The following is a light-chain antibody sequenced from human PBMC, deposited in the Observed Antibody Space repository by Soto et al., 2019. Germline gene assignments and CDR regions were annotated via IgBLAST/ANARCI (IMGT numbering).Light chain of an antibody. Sequence: QSALTQPASVFGSPGQSITFSCTGTSSDVGGYNFVSWYQQHPAKAPKLMIYEVSSRPSGVSNRFSGSKSGNTASLTISGLQPEDEADYYCSSYTTSSTVVFGTGTQLSVL. V-gene: IGLV2-14*03. CDR2: EVS. J-gene: IGLJ1*01. CDR3: SSYTTSSTVV. CDR1: SSDVGGYNF.